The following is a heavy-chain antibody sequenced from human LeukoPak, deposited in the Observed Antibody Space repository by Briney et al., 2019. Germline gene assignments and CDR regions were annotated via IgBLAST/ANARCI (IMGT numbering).Heavy chain of an antibody. CDR2: ISAYNGNT. Sequence: ASVKVSCKASGYTFTSYGISWVRQAPGQGLEWMGWISAYNGNTNYAQRLQGRVTMTTDTSTSTAYMELRSLRSDDTAVYYCARDPPPDYGDDGLDYWGQGTLVTVSS. D-gene: IGHD4-17*01. V-gene: IGHV1-18*01. J-gene: IGHJ4*02. CDR1: GYTFTSYG. CDR3: ARDPPPDYGDDGLDY.